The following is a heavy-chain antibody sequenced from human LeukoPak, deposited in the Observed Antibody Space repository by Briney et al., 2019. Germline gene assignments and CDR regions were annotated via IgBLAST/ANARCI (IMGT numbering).Heavy chain of an antibody. CDR1: GFTFSTSW. CDR2: ISFDGSEK. Sequence: GGSLRLSCAASGFTFSTSWMSWVRQPPGKGLEWVALISFDGSEKYYAESVKGRFTISRDNSKNTLYLQMNSVRVEDTALYFCAKDVKMFRGPMIMRHFDYWGQGSLVTVSS. J-gene: IGHJ4*02. V-gene: IGHV3-30*18. D-gene: IGHD3-10*01. CDR3: AKDVKMFRGPMIMRHFDY.